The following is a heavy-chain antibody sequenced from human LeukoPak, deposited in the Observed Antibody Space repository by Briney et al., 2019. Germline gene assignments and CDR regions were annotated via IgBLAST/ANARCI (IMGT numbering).Heavy chain of an antibody. D-gene: IGHD6-13*01. J-gene: IGHJ3*02. V-gene: IGHV4-30-4*08. CDR2: IYCSGST. CDR3: ARVALAAAGIGASDI. CDR1: GGSISSGDYY. Sequence: SETLSLTCTVSGGSISSGDYYWSWIRQPPGKGLEWIGYIYCSGSTYYNPSLKSRVTISVDTSKNQFSLKLSSVTAADTAVYYCARVALAAAGIGASDIWGQGTMVTVSS.